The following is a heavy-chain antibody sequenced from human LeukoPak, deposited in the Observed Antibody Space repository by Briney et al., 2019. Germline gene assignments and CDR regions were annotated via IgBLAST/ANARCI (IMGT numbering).Heavy chain of an antibody. J-gene: IGHJ6*04. CDR2: IYYSGNT. CDR1: GGSISSSSYY. V-gene: IGHV4-39*07. D-gene: IGHD2-2*01. Sequence: SETLSLTCPGSGGSISSSSYYWGGFRQPPGKGLEWIGSIYYSGNTYYNPSLKSRVTISVDTSKNQFSLKLSSVTAADTAVYYCARLADIVVVPAAMMDVWGKGTTVTVSS. CDR3: ARLADIVVVPAAMMDV.